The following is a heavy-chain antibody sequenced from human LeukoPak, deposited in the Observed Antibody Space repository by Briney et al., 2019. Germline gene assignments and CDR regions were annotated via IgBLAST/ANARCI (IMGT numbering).Heavy chain of an antibody. CDR1: GGTMSRYY. J-gene: IGHJ4*02. CDR3: ARHAAFADYQSHLTHFDY. V-gene: IGHV4-59*08. D-gene: IGHD4/OR15-4a*01. CDR2: VHYNGST. Sequence: PSETLSLTCTVSGGTMSRYYWSWIRQPPGKRLEWIGFVHYNGSTSYNPSLKSRVTISVDTSKNQFSLRLSSVTAADTALYYCARHAAFADYQSHLTHFDYWGQGTLVTVSS.